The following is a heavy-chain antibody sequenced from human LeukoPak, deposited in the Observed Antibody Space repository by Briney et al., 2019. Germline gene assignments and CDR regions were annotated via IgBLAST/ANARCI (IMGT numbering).Heavy chain of an antibody. CDR1: GFTFSSYW. D-gene: IGHD6-19*01. J-gene: IGHJ4*02. CDR2: IKQDGSEK. Sequence: GGSLRLSCAASGFTFSSYWMSWVRQAPGKGLEWVANIKQDGSEKYYVDSVKGRFTISRDNAKNSLYLQMNSLRAEDTAVYYCARADWDSSGLYYFDYWGQGTLVTVSS. CDR3: ARADWDSSGLYYFDY. V-gene: IGHV3-7*01.